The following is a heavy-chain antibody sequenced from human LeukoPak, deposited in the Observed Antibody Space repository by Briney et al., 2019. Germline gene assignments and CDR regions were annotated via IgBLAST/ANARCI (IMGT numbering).Heavy chain of an antibody. CDR2: IKQNGSDK. CDR3: ARSDPTAWFDP. V-gene: IGHV3-7*01. J-gene: IGHJ5*02. Sequence: GGSLRLSCAASGFTFNSYWMTWVRQAPGKGLEWVADIKQNGSDKYYVDSVKGRFTISRDNDKNSLYLQMNSLRAEDTAVYYCARSDPTAWFDPWGQGTLVPVPS. CDR1: GFTFNSYW.